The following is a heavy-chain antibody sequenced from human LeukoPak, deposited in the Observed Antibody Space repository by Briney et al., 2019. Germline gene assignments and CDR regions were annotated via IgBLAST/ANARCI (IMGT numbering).Heavy chain of an antibody. J-gene: IGHJ4*02. V-gene: IGHV4-59*01. CDR3: AMASFRRSGALDY. Sequence: PSETLSLTCTVSGGSISSYYWSWIRQPPGKGLEWIGYIYYSGSTNYNPSLKSRVTISVDTSKNQFSLKLSSVTAADTAVYYCAMASFRRSGALDYWGQGTLVTVSS. CDR1: GGSISSYY. D-gene: IGHD4/OR15-4a*01. CDR2: IYYSGST.